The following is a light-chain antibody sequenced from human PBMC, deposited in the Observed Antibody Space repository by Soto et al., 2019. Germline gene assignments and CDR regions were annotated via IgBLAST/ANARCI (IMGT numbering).Light chain of an antibody. Sequence: QSVLTQPRSLSASPGQSVTISCTGTSSDVGDYNSVSWYQHHPGTTPKLMIYAVDKRPSGVPDRFSGSKSGNTASLTISGLQPADEADYYCCSYAATASLVFGGGTQLTVL. CDR1: SSDVGDYNS. CDR2: AVD. CDR3: CSYAATASLV. J-gene: IGLJ3*02. V-gene: IGLV2-11*01.